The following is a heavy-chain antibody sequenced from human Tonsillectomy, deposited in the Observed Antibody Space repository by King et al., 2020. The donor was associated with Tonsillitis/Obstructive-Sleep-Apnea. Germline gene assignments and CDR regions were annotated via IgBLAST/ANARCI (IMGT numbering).Heavy chain of an antibody. V-gene: IGHV3-15*01. Sequence: VQLVESGGGLVKPGGSLRLSCAASGFIFSKGWMSWVRQAPGKGLEWVGHIKSKTDGGTTDYAAPVKGRFTISRDDSKNTLYLQMNSLKTEDTAVYSCAYVEDYYYYMDVWGKGTTVTVSS. J-gene: IGHJ6*03. CDR1: GFIFSKGW. CDR2: IKSKTDGGTT. CDR3: AYVEDYYYYMDV. D-gene: IGHD3-16*01.